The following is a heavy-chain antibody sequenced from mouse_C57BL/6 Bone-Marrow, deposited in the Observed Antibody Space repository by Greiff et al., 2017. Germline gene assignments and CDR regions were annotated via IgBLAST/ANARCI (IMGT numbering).Heavy chain of an antibody. Sequence: VQLQQSGAELVRPGASVKLSCTASGFNIQDDYMHWVKQRPEQGLEWIGWIDPENGDTEYASKFQGKATITADTSSNTAYLPLSSLTSEDTAVYYCNHYYGSSYGAYWGQGTLVTVSA. V-gene: IGHV14-4*01. CDR1: GFNIQDDY. D-gene: IGHD1-1*01. CDR3: NHYYGSSYGAY. J-gene: IGHJ3*01. CDR2: IDPENGDT.